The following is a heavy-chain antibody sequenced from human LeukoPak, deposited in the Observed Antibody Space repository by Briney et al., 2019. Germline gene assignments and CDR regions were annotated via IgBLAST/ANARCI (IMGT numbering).Heavy chain of an antibody. CDR1: GGSISSGSYY. J-gene: IGHJ4*02. CDR2: IYTSGST. Sequence: SQTLSLTCTVSGGSISSGSYYWSWIRQPAGKGLEWIGRIYTSGSTNYNPSLESRVTISVDTSKNQFSLKLSSVTAADTAVYYCARGEYSSSSGLDYWGQGTLVTVSS. CDR3: ARGEYSSSSGLDY. V-gene: IGHV4-61*02. D-gene: IGHD6-6*01.